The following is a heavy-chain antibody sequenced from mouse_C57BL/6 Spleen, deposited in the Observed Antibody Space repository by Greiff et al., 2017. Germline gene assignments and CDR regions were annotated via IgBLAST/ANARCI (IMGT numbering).Heavy chain of an antibody. D-gene: IGHD1-1*02. V-gene: IGHV14-3*01. CDR1: GFNIKNTY. CDR2: IDPANGNT. CDR3: APYCCGGRCGCFEV. J-gene: IGHJ1*03. Sequence: EVQLQQSVAELVRPGASVKLSCTASGFNIKNTYMHWVKQRPEQGLEWIGRIDPANGNTKYAPKFQGKATLTADTSSNTAYLQLSSLTSEDTAIXYCAPYCCGGRCGCFEVWGTGPRATVPA.